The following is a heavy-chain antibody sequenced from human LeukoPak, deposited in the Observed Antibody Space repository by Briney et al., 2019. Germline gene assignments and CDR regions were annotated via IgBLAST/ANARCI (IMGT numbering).Heavy chain of an antibody. J-gene: IGHJ4*02. Sequence: GGSLRLSRAASGFTFTCYSMNWVRQAPGKGLEWVSTISGGGGSTYYADSVKGRFTISRDNSKNTLYLQVNSLRAEDTAVYYCAKGGKWDVTPFDYWGQGTLVTVSS. CDR1: GFTFTCYS. V-gene: IGHV3-23*01. D-gene: IGHD1-26*01. CDR3: AKGGKWDVTPFDY. CDR2: ISGGGGST.